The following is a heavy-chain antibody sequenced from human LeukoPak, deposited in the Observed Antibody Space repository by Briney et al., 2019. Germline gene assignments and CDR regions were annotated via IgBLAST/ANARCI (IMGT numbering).Heavy chain of an antibody. V-gene: IGHV3-23*01. CDR3: AKRGDSGSYHYYYYGMDV. Sequence: PGASLRLSCAASGFTFSSYAVSWVRQAPGKGLEWVSAISGSGGSTYYADSVKGRFTISRDNSKNTLYLQMNSLRAEDTAVYYCAKRGDSGSYHYYYYGMDVWGQGTTVTVSS. CDR1: GFTFSSYA. D-gene: IGHD1-26*01. CDR2: ISGSGGST. J-gene: IGHJ6*02.